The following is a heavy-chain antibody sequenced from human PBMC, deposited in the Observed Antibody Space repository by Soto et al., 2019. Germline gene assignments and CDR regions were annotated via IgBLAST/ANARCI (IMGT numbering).Heavy chain of an antibody. D-gene: IGHD6-13*01. Sequence: QVQLVESGGGVVQPGRSLRLSCAASGFTFSSYAMHWVRQAPGKGLEWVAVISYDGSNKYYADSVKGRFTISRDNSKNTLYLQMNSLRAEDTAVYYCARGVYNSSSIYYYYYGMDVWGQGTTVTVSS. CDR3: ARGVYNSSSIYYYYYGMDV. CDR1: GFTFSSYA. CDR2: ISYDGSNK. J-gene: IGHJ6*02. V-gene: IGHV3-30-3*01.